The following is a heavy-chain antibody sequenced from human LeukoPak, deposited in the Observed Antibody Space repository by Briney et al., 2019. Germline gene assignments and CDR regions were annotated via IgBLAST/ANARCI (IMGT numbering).Heavy chain of an antibody. CDR3: ASASLNIYAFDI. D-gene: IGHD2/OR15-2a*01. CDR1: GGSISSSSYY. CDR2: IYHSGST. Sequence: SETLSLTCTVSGGSISSSSYYWGWIRQPPGKGLEWIGSIYHSGSTYYNPSLKSRVTISVDTSKNQFSLKLSSVTSADTAVYYCASASLNIYAFDIWGQGTMVTVSS. V-gene: IGHV4-39*01. J-gene: IGHJ3*02.